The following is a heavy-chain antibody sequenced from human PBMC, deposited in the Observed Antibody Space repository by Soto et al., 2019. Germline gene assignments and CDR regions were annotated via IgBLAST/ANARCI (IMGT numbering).Heavy chain of an antibody. CDR1: GGSISSSSYY. D-gene: IGHD2-15*01. V-gene: IGHV4-39*01. Sequence: SETLSLTCTVSGGSISSSSYYWGWIRQPPGKGLEWIGSIYYSGSTYYNPSLKSRVTISVDTSKNQFSLKLSSVTAADTAVYYCALYSVVVDYKYYYGMDVWGQGTTVTVYS. CDR3: ALYSVVVDYKYYYGMDV. J-gene: IGHJ6*02. CDR2: IYYSGST.